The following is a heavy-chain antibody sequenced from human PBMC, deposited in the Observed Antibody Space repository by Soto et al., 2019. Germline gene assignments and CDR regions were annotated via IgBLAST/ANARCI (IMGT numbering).Heavy chain of an antibody. CDR3: ARDEYQLLSSVSWFDS. CDR1: CGSISDDSY. J-gene: IGHJ5*01. V-gene: IGHV4-30-4*01. CDR2: IYHTGNT. D-gene: IGHD2-2*01. Sequence: SETLSLTCTVSCGSISDDSYWSWIRQTPGKGLEWIGYIYHTGNTYYNPSLRSRVSISVDKSKSQFSLKLISVTAADTAVYFCARDEYQLLSSVSWFDSWGQGTLVTVSS.